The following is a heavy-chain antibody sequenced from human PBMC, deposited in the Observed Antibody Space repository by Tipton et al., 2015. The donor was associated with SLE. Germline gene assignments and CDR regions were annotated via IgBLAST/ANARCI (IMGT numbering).Heavy chain of an antibody. CDR1: GYSFSLFG. J-gene: IGHJ5*02. CDR3: ARHVGVVGTSHKWFDP. V-gene: IGHV5-51*01. CDR2: IYPSDSDT. D-gene: IGHD5-12*01. Sequence: QLVQSGAEVKKPGESLKISCKGSGYSFSLFGDAWVRQMPGKGLEWMGIIYPSDSDTSYSPSYQGQVTISADKSISTAYLQWNSLKASDTAMYFCARHVGVVGTSHKWFDPWGQGTLITVSS.